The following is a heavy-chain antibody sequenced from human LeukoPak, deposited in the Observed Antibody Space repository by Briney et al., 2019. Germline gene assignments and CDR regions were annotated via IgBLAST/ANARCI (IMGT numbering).Heavy chain of an antibody. V-gene: IGHV3-9*01. J-gene: IGHJ4*02. Sequence: GGSLRLSCAASGFTFDDYAMHWVRQAPGKGLEWVSGISWNSGSIGYADSVKGRFTISRDNAKNSLYLQMNSLRAEDTALYYCAKDTNHLYGSGIDYWGQGTLVTVSS. D-gene: IGHD3-10*01. CDR2: ISWNSGSI. CDR3: AKDTNHLYGSGIDY. CDR1: GFTFDDYA.